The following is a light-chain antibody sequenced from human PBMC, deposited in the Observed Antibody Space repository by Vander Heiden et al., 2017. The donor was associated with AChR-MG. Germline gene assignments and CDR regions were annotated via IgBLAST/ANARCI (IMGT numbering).Light chain of an antibody. CDR1: QSVGSN. CDR3: QQDNYWPQT. V-gene: IGKV3-15*01. Sequence: IVLTHSPVTLSVFPGEGATLSCRVMQSVGSNFSWYQQKPRQAPRLLIYGASTRGTGIPARFSGSGSGTEFTLTISSRQSEEFVVYYCQQDNYWPQTFGPGTKVEIK. CDR2: GAS. J-gene: IGKJ1*01.